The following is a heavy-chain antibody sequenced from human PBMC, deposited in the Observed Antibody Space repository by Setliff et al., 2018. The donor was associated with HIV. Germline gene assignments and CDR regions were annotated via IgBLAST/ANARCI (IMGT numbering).Heavy chain of an antibody. CDR2: ISFSTDGT. J-gene: IGHJ3*02. Sequence: PGGSLRLSCEASGFTLTKYTMSWVRQAPGKGLEWVSTISFSTDGTYYADSVKGRFTISRDNSKSTLYLQMNSLRAEDTAIYYCAKLPQLYCGGDCYSDDAFDIWGQGTMVTVSS. D-gene: IGHD2-21*01. CDR1: GFTLTKYT. CDR3: AKLPQLYCGGDCYSDDAFDI. V-gene: IGHV3-23*01.